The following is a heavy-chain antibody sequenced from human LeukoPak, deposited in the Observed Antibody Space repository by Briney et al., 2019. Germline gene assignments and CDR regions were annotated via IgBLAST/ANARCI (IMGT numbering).Heavy chain of an antibody. V-gene: IGHV3-48*03. CDR3: ASSDSGWFDY. CDR2: ISSSGSTI. D-gene: IGHD6-19*01. CDR1: GFTFSSYE. J-gene: IGHJ4*02. Sequence: GGSLRLSCAASGFTFSSYEMNWVRQAPGKGLEWVSYISSSGSTIYYADSVKGRFTISRDNAKNSLYLQMNSLRAEDTAVYYCASSDSGWFDYWGRGTLVTVSS.